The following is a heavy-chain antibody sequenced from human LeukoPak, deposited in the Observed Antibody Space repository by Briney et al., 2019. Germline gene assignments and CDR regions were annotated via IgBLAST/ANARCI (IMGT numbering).Heavy chain of an antibody. Sequence: GGSLRLSCAASGFSFADAWMAWVRQAPGRGLEWLGRIKGESDGATTDLAAPVKGRFTISRDDSKNTLYLQMHSLQIEDTAVYYCTRDHDLKGTNFVPPDYWGQGTLVTVSS. D-gene: IGHD4/OR15-4a*01. CDR3: TRDHDLKGTNFVPPDY. V-gene: IGHV3-15*01. J-gene: IGHJ4*02. CDR1: GFSFADAW. CDR2: IKGESDGATT.